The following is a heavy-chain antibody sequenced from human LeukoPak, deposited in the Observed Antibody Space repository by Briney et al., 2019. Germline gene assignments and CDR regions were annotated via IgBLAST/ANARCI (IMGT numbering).Heavy chain of an antibody. CDR1: GFTFTNYW. J-gene: IGHJ4*02. V-gene: IGHV3-7*01. CDR2: IKQDGSEK. D-gene: IGHD6-6*01. Sequence: GGSLRLSCAASGFTFTNYWMSWVRQAPGKGLEWVTNIKQDGSEKYYVDSVKGRFTISRDNAKNSLYLQMNSLRAEDTAVYYCARYGAARPKGLSRDFDYWGQGTLVTVSS. CDR3: ARYGAARPKGLSRDFDY.